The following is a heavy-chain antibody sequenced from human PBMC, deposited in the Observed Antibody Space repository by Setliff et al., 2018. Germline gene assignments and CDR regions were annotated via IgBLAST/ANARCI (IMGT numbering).Heavy chain of an antibody. CDR1: GYTFTSYG. CDR3: ARDFPPLYSSSFSDAFDI. V-gene: IGHV1-18*01. J-gene: IGHJ3*02. CDR2: ISAYNGNT. Sequence: ASVKVSCKASGYTFTSYGIGWVRQAPGQGLEWMGWISAYNGNTNYAQKLQGRVTMTTDTSTSTAYMELRSLRSDDTAVYYCARDFPPLYSSSFSDAFDIWGQGTMVTVSS. D-gene: IGHD6-6*01.